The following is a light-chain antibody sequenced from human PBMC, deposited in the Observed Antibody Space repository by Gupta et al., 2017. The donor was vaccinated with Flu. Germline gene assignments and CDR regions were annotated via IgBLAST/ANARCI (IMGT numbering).Light chain of an antibody. CDR3: QQYNNRL. CDR1: QSISSN. CDR2: GAY. J-gene: IGKJ4*02. V-gene: IGKV3-15*01. Sequence: EVVMTQSPATLSVSPGERATLSCRASQSISSNLAWYQQKPGQAPRLLIYGAYTRATGIPARFSGSGSGTEFTLTSSSRQYEDFEVYDCQQYNNRLFGGGTKVEIK.